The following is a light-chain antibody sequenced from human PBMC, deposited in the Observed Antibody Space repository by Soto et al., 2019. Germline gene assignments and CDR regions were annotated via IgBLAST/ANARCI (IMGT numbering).Light chain of an antibody. CDR2: GAS. CDR3: QQYGTSLLYT. J-gene: IGKJ2*01. V-gene: IGKV3-20*01. Sequence: EIVLTQSPGTLSLSPGERATLSCRASQSVISSYLAWYQQKPGQAPRLLIYGASSRATGIPDRFSGSGSGTNFTLTISRLEPDDFAVYYCQQYGTSLLYTFDQGTKLEIK. CDR1: QSVISSY.